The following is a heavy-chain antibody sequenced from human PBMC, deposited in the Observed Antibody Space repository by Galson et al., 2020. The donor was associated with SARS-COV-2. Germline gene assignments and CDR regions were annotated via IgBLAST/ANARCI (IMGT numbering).Heavy chain of an antibody. Sequence: GASLKISCAASGFTFSNAWMAWVRQAPGKGLEWVGRIKSKADGGTTDYAAPVKGRFTISRDDSKNMLYLQMNSLKSEDTAVFYCATDTTLGAFDIWGQGTMVTVFS. D-gene: IGHD1-1*01. CDR1: GFTFSNAW. J-gene: IGHJ3*02. V-gene: IGHV3-15*01. CDR2: IKSKADGGTT. CDR3: ATDTTLGAFDI.